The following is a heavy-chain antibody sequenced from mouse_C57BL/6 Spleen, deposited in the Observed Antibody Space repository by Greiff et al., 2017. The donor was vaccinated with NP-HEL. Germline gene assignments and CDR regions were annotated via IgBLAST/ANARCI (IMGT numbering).Heavy chain of an antibody. CDR1: GFTFSSYA. CDR2: ISSGGDYI. D-gene: IGHD1-1*01. Sequence: EVKLVESGEGLVKPGGSLKLSCAASGFTFSSYAMSWVRQTPEKRLEWVAYISSGGDYIYYADTVKGRFTISRDNARNTLYLQMSSLKSEDTAMYYCTRAPYYYGSSPFDYWGQGTTLTVSS. CDR3: TRAPYYYGSSPFDY. V-gene: IGHV5-9-1*02. J-gene: IGHJ2*01.